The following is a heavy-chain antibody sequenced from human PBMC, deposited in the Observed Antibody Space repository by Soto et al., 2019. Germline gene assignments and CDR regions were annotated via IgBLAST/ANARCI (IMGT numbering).Heavy chain of an antibody. J-gene: IGHJ6*03. D-gene: IGHD5-12*01. CDR2: ISAYNGNT. CDR1: GYTLTSYG. CDR3: ARGGGPGCGYDYYYYYYMDV. V-gene: IGHV1-18*01. Sequence: GASVKVSCKASGYTLTSYGISWVRQAPGQGLEWMGWISAYNGNTNYAQKLQGRVTMTTDTSTSTAYMELRSLRSDDTAVYYCARGGGPGCGYDYYYYYYMDVWGKGTTVTVSS.